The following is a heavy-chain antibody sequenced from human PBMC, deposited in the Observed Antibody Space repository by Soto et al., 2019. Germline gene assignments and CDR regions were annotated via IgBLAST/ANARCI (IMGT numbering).Heavy chain of an antibody. V-gene: IGHV3-11*01. CDR3: ARAHHPAAAGKGFDY. J-gene: IGHJ4*02. Sequence: QVQLVESGGGWVKPGGSLRLSCAASGFTFSDYYMSWIRQAPGKGLEWVSYISSSGSTLYYADSVKGRFTISRDNAKNSLYLQMNGLRAEDTAVYYFARAHHPAAAGKGFDYWGQGTLVTVSS. CDR2: ISSSGSTL. CDR1: GFTFSDYY. D-gene: IGHD6-13*01.